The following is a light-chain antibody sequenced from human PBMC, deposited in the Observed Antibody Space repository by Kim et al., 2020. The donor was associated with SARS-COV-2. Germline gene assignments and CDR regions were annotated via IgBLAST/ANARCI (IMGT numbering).Light chain of an antibody. J-gene: IGKJ1*01. CDR1: QSVSSSS. Sequence: EIVLTQSPGTLSLSPGERATLSCRASQSVSSSSLAWYQQKPGQAPRLLIYDASNRATGIPDRFSGSGSGTDFTLTVSRLEPEDFAVYYCQQYGSSRTFGQGTQVDIK. CDR3: QQYGSSRT. CDR2: DAS. V-gene: IGKV3-20*01.